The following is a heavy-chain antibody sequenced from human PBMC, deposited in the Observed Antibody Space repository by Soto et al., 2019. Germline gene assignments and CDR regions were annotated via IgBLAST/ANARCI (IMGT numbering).Heavy chain of an antibody. J-gene: IGHJ6*03. CDR1: GGSINRYY. CDR3: ARNGNCRGGDCPNYYYSYWDG. V-gene: IGHV4-59*12. D-gene: IGHD2-15*01. CDR2: IYYTGNT. Sequence: TLSLTCTVSGGSINRYYWSWIRQPPGKGLEWIGYIYYTGNTNYNSSLKSRVTISVDASKNQFSLKLSSVTAADTAVYYCARNGNCRGGDCPNYYYSYWDGGGKGPTFTVPS.